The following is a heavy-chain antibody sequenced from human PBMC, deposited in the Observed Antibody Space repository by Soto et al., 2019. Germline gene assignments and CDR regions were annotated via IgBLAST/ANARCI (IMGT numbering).Heavy chain of an antibody. J-gene: IGHJ6*02. V-gene: IGHV3-48*03. CDR1: GFTFSSYE. D-gene: IGHD6-6*01. CDR2: ISSSGSTI. CDR3: ARGRDSSSSFGFYYYYGMDV. Sequence: EVQLVESGGGLVQPGGSLRLSCAASGFTFSSYEMNWVRQAPGKGLEWVSYISSSGSTIYYADSVKGRFTISRDNAKNSLYLQMNSLRAEDTAVYYCARGRDSSSSFGFYYYYGMDVWGQGTTVTVSS.